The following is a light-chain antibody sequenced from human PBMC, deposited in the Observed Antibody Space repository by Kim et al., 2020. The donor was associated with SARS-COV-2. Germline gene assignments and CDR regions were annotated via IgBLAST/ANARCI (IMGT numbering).Light chain of an antibody. V-gene: IGKV3-15*01. CDR2: GAS. CDR3: QHHS. CDR1: QNIKSN. Sequence: SPAALSVSPGERATLCCRASQNIKSNLAWYQQKSGQARRLLIYGASTRATGVPARFSGSGSGTEFTLTIASLQSEDSAIYYCQHHSFGQGTKLEI. J-gene: IGKJ2*01.